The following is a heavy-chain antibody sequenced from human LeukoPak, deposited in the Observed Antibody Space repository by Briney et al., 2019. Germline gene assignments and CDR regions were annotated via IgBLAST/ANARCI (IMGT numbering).Heavy chain of an antibody. D-gene: IGHD5-12*01. J-gene: IGHJ3*02. CDR2: ISTSGTTI. CDR3: ARDSRGAFDI. CDR1: GFTSSDYY. V-gene: IGHV3-11*01. Sequence: GGSLRLSCAASGFTSSDYYMSWIRQAPGKGLEWLSYISTSGTTIFYADSVKGRFTISRDNAKNSLYLQMNSLRAEDTALYYCARDSRGAFDIWGQGTMVTVSS.